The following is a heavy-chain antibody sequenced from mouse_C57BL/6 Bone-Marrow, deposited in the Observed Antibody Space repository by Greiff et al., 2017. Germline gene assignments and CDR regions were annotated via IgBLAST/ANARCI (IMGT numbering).Heavy chain of an antibody. V-gene: IGHV1-55*01. CDR3: ARGKIGGVREGY. CDR2: IYPGSGST. J-gene: IGHJ2*01. D-gene: IGHD1-1*02. Sequence: QVQLQQPGAELVKPGASVKMSCKASGYTFTSYWITWVKQRPGQGLEWIGDIYPGSGSTTYNEKFKSKATLTVDTSSSTAYMQLSSLTSEDSAVYYCARGKIGGVREGYWGQGTTLTVSS. CDR1: GYTFTSYW.